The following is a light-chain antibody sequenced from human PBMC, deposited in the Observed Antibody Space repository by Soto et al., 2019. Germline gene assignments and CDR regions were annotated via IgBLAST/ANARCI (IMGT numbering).Light chain of an antibody. CDR2: DAS. V-gene: IGKV1-5*01. Sequence: DIQMTQSPSTLSASVGDRVTITCRASQTISSWLAWYQQKPGKAPKLLIYDASSLESGVPSRLSGSGSGTEFTLTINSLQPDDFATYYCQQYNSYSLTFGGGTKVDIK. J-gene: IGKJ4*01. CDR3: QQYNSYSLT. CDR1: QTISSW.